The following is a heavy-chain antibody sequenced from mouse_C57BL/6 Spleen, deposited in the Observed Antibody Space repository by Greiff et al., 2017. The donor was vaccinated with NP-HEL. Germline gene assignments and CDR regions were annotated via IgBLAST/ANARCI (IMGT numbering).Heavy chain of an antibody. J-gene: IGHJ3*01. CDR1: GYTFTTYP. CDR3: ARHYDGYRGFAY. D-gene: IGHD2-3*01. Sequence: VHLVESGAELVKPGASVKMSCKASGYTFTTYPIEWMKQNHGKSLEWIGNFHPYNDDTKYNEKFKGKATLTVEKSSSTVYLELSRLTSDDSAVYYCARHYDGYRGFAYWGQGTLVTVSA. CDR2: FHPYNDDT. V-gene: IGHV1-47*01.